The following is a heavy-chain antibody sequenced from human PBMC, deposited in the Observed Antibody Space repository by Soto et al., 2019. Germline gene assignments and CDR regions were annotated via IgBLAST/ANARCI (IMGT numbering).Heavy chain of an antibody. D-gene: IGHD5-12*01. Sequence: QVQLQESGPGLVNPSETLSLICTVSGGSISHHYWSWIRQPAGTRLEWIGRMYVTGTTNYNPSLKNRVSMSIDTSKNQFSLKLSSVTAADTAVYYCARDGGYTGYEEGNPFDIWGQGTMVTVSS. CDR3: ARDGGYTGYEEGNPFDI. J-gene: IGHJ3*02. V-gene: IGHV4-4*07. CDR2: MYVTGTT. CDR1: GGSISHHY.